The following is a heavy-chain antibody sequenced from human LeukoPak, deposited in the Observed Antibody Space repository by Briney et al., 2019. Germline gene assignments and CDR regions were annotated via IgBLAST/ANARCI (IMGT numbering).Heavy chain of an antibody. D-gene: IGHD3-3*01. V-gene: IGHV3-23*01. CDR1: GFTFSSYA. J-gene: IGHJ6*02. CDR3: AIFGGKGYYYGMDV. Sequence: GGSLRLSCAASGFTFSSYAMSWVRQAPGKGLEWVSAISGSGGSTYYADSVKGRFTISRDNSKNTLYLQMNSLRAEDTAVYYCAIFGGKGYYYGMDVWGQGTTVTVSS. CDR2: ISGSGGST.